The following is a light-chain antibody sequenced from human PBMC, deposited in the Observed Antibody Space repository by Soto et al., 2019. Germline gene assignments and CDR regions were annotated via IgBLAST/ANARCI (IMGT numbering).Light chain of an antibody. CDR2: GAS. CDR1: QSVSSN. J-gene: IGKJ1*01. CDR3: HQYGRLPRT. V-gene: IGKV3-15*01. Sequence: EIVMTQSPATLSVSPGERATLSCRASQSVSSNLAWYQQKPGQAPRLLIYGASTRATGIPARFSGSGSGTEFTLTISSLQSEDSALYYCHQYGRLPRTFGQGTQVEVK.